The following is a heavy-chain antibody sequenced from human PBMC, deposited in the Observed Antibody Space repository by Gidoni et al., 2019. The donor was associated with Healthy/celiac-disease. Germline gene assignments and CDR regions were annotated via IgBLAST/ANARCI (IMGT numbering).Heavy chain of an antibody. V-gene: IGHV3-33*01. CDR1: GFTFSSYG. CDR2: IWYDGSNK. D-gene: IGHD1-26*01. CDR3: ARDPPPRSSGSYYFSYFDY. J-gene: IGHJ4*02. Sequence: QVQLVESGGGVVQPGRSLRLSCAASGFTFSSYGMHWVRQAPGKGLEWVAVIWYDGSNKYYADSVKGRFTISRDNSKNTLYLQMNSLRAEDTAVYYCARDPPPRSSGSYYFSYFDYWGQGTLVTVSS.